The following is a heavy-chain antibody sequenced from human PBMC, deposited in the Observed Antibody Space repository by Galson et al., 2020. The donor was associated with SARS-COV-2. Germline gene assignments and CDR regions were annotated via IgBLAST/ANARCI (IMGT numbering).Heavy chain of an antibody. CDR2: IHDGGGST. CDR3: AKATQTSWSTFDN. Sequence: GGSLRLSCEAFGFIFYNYAMSWVRQAPGKGLEWVSGIHDGGGSTYYADSVRGRFTISRDNSKNTLYLQMDSLTAEDTAVYYCAKATQTSWSTFDNWGRGTLVTVSS. CDR1: GFIFYNYA. J-gene: IGHJ4*02. V-gene: IGHV3-23*01. D-gene: IGHD6-13*01.